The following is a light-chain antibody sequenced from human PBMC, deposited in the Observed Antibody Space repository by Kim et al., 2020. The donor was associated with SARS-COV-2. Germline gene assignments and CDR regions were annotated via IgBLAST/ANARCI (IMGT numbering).Light chain of an antibody. Sequence: AWGQEIGTHFQGENLRGHYASWFQQKPGQANILVIYGKNDRPSGIPDRCSGSSSGNTASLTLTGAQAEDEAYYYCTSRDSSDNHGVFGGGNQLTVL. CDR2: GKN. V-gene: IGLV3-19*01. CDR1: NLRGHY. J-gene: IGLJ2*01. CDR3: TSRDSSDNHGV.